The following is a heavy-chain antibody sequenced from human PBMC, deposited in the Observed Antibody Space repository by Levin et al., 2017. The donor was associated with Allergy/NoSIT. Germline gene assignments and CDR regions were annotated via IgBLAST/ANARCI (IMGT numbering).Heavy chain of an antibody. Sequence: SCAASGFTFDDYAMHWVRQAPGKGLEWVSGISWNSGSIGYADSVKGRFTISRDNAKNSLYLQMNSLRAEDTALYYCAKDIAAAPHYYYYGMDVWGQGTTVTVSS. CDR3: AKDIAAAPHYYYYGMDV. V-gene: IGHV3-9*01. D-gene: IGHD6-13*01. J-gene: IGHJ6*02. CDR2: ISWNSGSI. CDR1: GFTFDDYA.